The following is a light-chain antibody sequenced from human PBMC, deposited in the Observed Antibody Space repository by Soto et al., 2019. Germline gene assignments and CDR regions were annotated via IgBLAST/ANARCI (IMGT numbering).Light chain of an antibody. V-gene: IGLV2-14*01. Sequence: QSVLTQPASVSGSPGQSITISCTGTSSDVGGYNYVSWYQQHPGKAPKLIIYDVSNRPSGVSNRFSGSKSGNTASLTISGLQAEDGADYHCTAYTSSGTQVVFGGGTKLPVL. CDR1: SSDVGGYNY. CDR2: DVS. CDR3: TAYTSSGTQVV. J-gene: IGLJ2*01.